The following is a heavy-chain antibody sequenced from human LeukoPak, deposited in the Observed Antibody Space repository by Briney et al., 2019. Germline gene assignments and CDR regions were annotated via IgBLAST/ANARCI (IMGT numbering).Heavy chain of an antibody. D-gene: IGHD2-21*02. J-gene: IGHJ5*02. Sequence: GGSLRLSCAASGFAVSSNYMHWVRQAPGKGLKWVSLIYSGGSTYYADSVKGRLTISRDNSKNTLYLQMNSLRAEDTAVYYCARVTDPRYNYFDPWGQGTLVTVSS. CDR2: IYSGGST. CDR1: GFAVSSNY. CDR3: ARVTDPRYNYFDP. V-gene: IGHV3-66*01.